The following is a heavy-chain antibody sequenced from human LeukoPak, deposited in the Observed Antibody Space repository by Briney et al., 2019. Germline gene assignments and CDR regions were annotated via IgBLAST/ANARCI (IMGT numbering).Heavy chain of an antibody. Sequence: SETLSLTCTVSGGSISSYYWSWIRQPPGKGLERIGYIYYSGSTNYNPSLKSRVTTSVGTSKNQFSLKLSSVTAADTAVYYCARGPISGSYYGGPSLSFDYWGQGTLVTVSS. D-gene: IGHD1-26*01. V-gene: IGHV4-59*01. CDR3: ARGPISGSYYGGPSLSFDY. CDR2: IYYSGST. J-gene: IGHJ4*02. CDR1: GGSISSYY.